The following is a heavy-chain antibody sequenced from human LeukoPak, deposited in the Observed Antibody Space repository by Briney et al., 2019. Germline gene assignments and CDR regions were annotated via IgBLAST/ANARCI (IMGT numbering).Heavy chain of an antibody. CDR2: ISWNSGSI. CDR3: AKASEYSYGFFDY. CDR1: GFTFDDYA. V-gene: IGHV3-9*01. J-gene: IGHJ4*02. Sequence: ALRLSCAASGFTFDDYAMHWVRQAPGKGLEWVSGISWNSGSIGYADSVKGRFTISRDNAKNSLYLQMNSLRAEDTALYYCAKASEYSYGFFDYWGQGTLVTVSS. D-gene: IGHD5-18*01.